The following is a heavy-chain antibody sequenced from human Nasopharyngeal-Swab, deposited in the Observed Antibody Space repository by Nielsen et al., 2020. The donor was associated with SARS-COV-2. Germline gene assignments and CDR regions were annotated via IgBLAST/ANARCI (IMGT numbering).Heavy chain of an antibody. CDR3: ASQWTAAGTLDY. CDR1: GLTFTNSW. V-gene: IGHV3-7*03. D-gene: IGHD6-13*01. Sequence: GESLKISCAASGLTFTNSWMSWVRQAPGKGLEWVANIKQDGSDKYYVDSVKGRFTISRDNNKNSLYLQMNSLRTEDTALYYCASQWTAAGTLDYWGQGTLVTVSS. CDR2: IKQDGSDK. J-gene: IGHJ4*02.